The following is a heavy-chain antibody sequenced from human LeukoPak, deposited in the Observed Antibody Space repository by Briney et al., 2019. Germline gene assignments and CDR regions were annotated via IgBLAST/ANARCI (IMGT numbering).Heavy chain of an antibody. CDR2: IWHDGSHK. D-gene: IGHD5-24*01. CDR1: GFTFSTYG. CDR3: ARVSETDYYYGMDV. J-gene: IGHJ6*02. V-gene: IGHV3-33*01. Sequence: GGSLRLSCAASGFTFSTYGMHWVRQAPGKGLEWVTVIWHDGSHKDYADSVKGRFTISRDNSKNTLYLQMNDLRAEDTAVYYCARVSETDYYYGMDVWGQGTTVTVSS.